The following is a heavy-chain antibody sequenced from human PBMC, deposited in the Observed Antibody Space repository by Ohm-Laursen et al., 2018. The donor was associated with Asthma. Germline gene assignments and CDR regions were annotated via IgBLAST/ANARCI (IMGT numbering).Heavy chain of an antibody. Sequence: SLRLSCAAAGFNFGTYGMHWVRQAPGKGPEWVAVISQDGSSEYYADSVKGRFTISRDNSKNTLYLQMSRLRTEDTAVYSCAKDFRDAFDVWGQGTMVTVSS. CDR2: ISQDGSSE. V-gene: IGHV3-30*18. J-gene: IGHJ3*01. CDR1: GFNFGTYG. CDR3: AKDFRDAFDV.